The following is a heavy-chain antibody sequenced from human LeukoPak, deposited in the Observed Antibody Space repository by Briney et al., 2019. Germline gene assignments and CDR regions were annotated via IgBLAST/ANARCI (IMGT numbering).Heavy chain of an antibody. CDR3: ARQAYYDSSGSDAFDI. V-gene: IGHV4-30-4*01. D-gene: IGHD3-22*01. CDR1: GGSISSGDYY. J-gene: IGHJ3*02. CDR2: IYYSGST. Sequence: SQTLSLTCTVSGGSISSGDYYWSWIRQPPGKGLEWIGYIYYSGSTYYNPSLKSRVTISVDTSKNQFSLKLSSVTAADTAVYHCARQAYYDSSGSDAFDIWGQGTMVTVSS.